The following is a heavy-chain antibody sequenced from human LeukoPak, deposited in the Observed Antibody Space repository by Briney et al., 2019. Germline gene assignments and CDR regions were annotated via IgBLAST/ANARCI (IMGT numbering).Heavy chain of an antibody. CDR3: ARASYEQQLDY. Sequence: PGGSLRLSCAASGFTFSSYAMHWVRQAPGKGLEWVAVISYDGSNKYYADSVKGRFTISRDNSKNTLYLQMNSLRAEDTAVYYCARASYEQQLDYWGQGALVTVSS. CDR1: GFTFSSYA. J-gene: IGHJ4*02. D-gene: IGHD6-13*01. CDR2: ISYDGSNK. V-gene: IGHV3-30-3*01.